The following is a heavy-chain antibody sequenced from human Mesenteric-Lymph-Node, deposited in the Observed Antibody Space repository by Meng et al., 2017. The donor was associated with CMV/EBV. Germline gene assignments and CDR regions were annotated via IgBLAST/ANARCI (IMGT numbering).Heavy chain of an antibody. CDR3: ARGSDIPVNNY. CDR1: GGSFSGYY. J-gene: IGHJ4*02. Sequence: QVQLQQWGAGLLKPSETLSLTCAVYGGSFSGYYWSWIRQPPGKGLEWIGEINHSGVPNYNPSLKSRVTISLDRSKNPFSLKLSSVTAEDTAVYYCARGSDIPVNNYWGQGTLVTVSS. V-gene: IGHV4-34*01. CDR2: INHSGVP. D-gene: IGHD2-15*01.